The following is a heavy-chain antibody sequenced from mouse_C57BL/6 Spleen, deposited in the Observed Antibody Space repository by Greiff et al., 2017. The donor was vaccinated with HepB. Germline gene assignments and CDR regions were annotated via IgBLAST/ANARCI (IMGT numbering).Heavy chain of an antibody. V-gene: IGHV1-5*01. CDR3: ARSPCYSNYSFDY. D-gene: IGHD2-5*01. Sequence: VQLQQSGTVLARPGASVKMSCKTSGYTFTSYWMHWVKQRPGQGLEWIGAIYPGNSETNYNQKFKGKAKLTAVTSASTAYMELSSLTNEDSAVYYCARSPCYSNYSFDYWGQGTTLTVSS. J-gene: IGHJ2*01. CDR1: GYTFTSYW. CDR2: IYPGNSET.